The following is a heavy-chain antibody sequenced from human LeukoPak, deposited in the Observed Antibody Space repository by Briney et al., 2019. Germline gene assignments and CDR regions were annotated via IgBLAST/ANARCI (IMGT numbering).Heavy chain of an antibody. CDR1: GGSISSYY. D-gene: IGHD3-9*01. J-gene: IGHJ6*04. CDR2: IYYSGST. V-gene: IGHV4-59*01. Sequence: SETLSLTCTVSGGSISSYYWSWIRQPPGKGLKWIGYIYYSGSTNYNPSLKSRVTISVDTSKNQFSLKLSSVTAADTAVYYCASLDPWRYGMDVWGKGTTVTVFS. CDR3: ASLDPWRYGMDV.